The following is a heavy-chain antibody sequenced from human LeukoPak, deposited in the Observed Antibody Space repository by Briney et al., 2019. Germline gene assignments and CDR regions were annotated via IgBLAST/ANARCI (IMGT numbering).Heavy chain of an antibody. CDR3: ARVEYYYGSGSSRFDP. CDR1: GYSISSGYY. Sequence: SETLSLTCAVSGYSISSGYYWGWIRQPPGKGLEWIGSIYHSGSTYYNPSLKSRVTISVDTSKNQFSLKLSSVTAADTAVYYCARVEYYYGSGSSRFDPWGQGTPVTVSS. CDR2: IYHSGST. J-gene: IGHJ5*02. V-gene: IGHV4-38-2*01. D-gene: IGHD3-10*01.